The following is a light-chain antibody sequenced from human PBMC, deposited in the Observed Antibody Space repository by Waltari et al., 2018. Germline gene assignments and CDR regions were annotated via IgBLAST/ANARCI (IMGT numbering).Light chain of an antibody. CDR2: AAS. J-gene: IGKJ1*01. CDR3: QNHERLPAT. V-gene: IGKV3-20*01. CDR1: QSVSKN. Sequence: EVVLTQSPGTLSLSPWERATLFCRASQSVSKNLAWYQQRPGQAPRLLIYAASTRATGIPDRFSGSGSGTDFSLTISRLEPEDFAVYYCQNHERLPATFGQGTKVEI.